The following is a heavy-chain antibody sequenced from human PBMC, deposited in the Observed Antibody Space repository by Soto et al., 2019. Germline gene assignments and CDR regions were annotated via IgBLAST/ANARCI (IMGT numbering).Heavy chain of an antibody. D-gene: IGHD6-19*01. CDR2: ISSSRTYT. J-gene: IGHJ4*02. V-gene: IGHV3-11*06. CDR3: ARDRGGWYGVDY. Sequence: GGSLRLSCAGSGFTFSDYYMSWIRQAPGKGLEWVSYISSSRTYTNYADSVKGRFTISRDNAKNSLYLQMNSLRAEDTAVYYCARDRGGWYGVDYWGQGTLVTVSS. CDR1: GFTFSDYY.